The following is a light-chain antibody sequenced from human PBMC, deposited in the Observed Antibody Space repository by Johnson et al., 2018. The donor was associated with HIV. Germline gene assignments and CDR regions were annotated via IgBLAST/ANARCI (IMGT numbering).Light chain of an antibody. J-gene: IGLJ1*01. CDR3: GTWDSSLSAYYV. Sequence: QFVLTQPPSVSAAPGQTVNISCSGNVSNIESYFVSWYQHLPGAAPTLLIYEDNKRPSGIPDRFSGSKSGATATLGITGLQTGDEADYYCGTWDSSLSAYYVFGTGTKVTVL. V-gene: IGLV1-51*02. CDR2: EDN. CDR1: VSNIESYF.